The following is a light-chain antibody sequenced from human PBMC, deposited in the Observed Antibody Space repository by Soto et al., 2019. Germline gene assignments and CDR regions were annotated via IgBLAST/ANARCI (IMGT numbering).Light chain of an antibody. J-gene: IGKJ4*01. V-gene: IGKV3-11*01. CDR2: DVF. Sequence: EIVLTQSPATLSLSPGERATLSCRASQSVNNYLAGYQQKPGQAPRLVIYDVFNRATGTPARFSGSGSWTDFARTISSLEPEDFGVYSCQQRSHWPWLTFGGGTSVEIK. CDR1: QSVNNY. CDR3: QQRSHWPWLT.